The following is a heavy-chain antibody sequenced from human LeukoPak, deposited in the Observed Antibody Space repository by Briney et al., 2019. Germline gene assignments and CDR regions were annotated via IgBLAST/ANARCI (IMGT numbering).Heavy chain of an antibody. CDR3: ARVLHAPKFIDS. J-gene: IGHJ4*02. V-gene: IGHV4-39*07. CDR2: VFQLQTVRS. Sequence: PSETLSLTCSVSGGSINSGNYYWGWIRQPPGKGLEWIATVFQLQTVRSFYNKSLESRVTMSLDTSQNQFSLNLTSVTAADTALYFCARVLHAPKFIDSWGQGTLVTVSS. D-gene: IGHD2-8*01. CDR1: GGSINSGNYY.